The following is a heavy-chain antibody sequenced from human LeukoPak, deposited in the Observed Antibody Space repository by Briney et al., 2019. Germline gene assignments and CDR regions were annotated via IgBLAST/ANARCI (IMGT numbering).Heavy chain of an antibody. J-gene: IGHJ4*02. D-gene: IGHD6-19*01. CDR2: INAGNGDT. V-gene: IGHV1-3*01. Sequence: ASVKVSCKASGYIFTNYALHWVRQAPGQRLEWMGWINAGNGDTKFSQKFQDRVTITRDTSATTAYMELTSLRSEDTAVYYCARDHTLSSGWYSYFDHWGQGTLVTISS. CDR3: ARDHTLSSGWYSYFDH. CDR1: GYIFTNYA.